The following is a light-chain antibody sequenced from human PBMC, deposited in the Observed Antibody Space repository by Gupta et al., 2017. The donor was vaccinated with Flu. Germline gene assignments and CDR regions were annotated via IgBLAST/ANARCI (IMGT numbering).Light chain of an antibody. Sequence: QSVLTQPPSVSAAPGQKVTISCSGSSSNIGNNYVSWYQQLPGTAPNLLIYDNSKRPSGIPDRFSGSKSGTSATLGITGLQTGDEADYYCGTWDSSLSAGVFGGGTKLTVL. V-gene: IGLV1-51*01. CDR1: SSNIGNNY. CDR3: GTWDSSLSAGV. J-gene: IGLJ3*02. CDR2: DNS.